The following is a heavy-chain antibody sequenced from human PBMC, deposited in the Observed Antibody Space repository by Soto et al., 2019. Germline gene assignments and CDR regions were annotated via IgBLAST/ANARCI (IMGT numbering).Heavy chain of an antibody. Sequence: QVQLQESGPGLVKPSQTLSLSCTVSGGSISSAAYYWSWIRQHPGKGLEWIGYISHSGSTYYTPSPKSSVLISADTSKNQFSLNLTSVTAADTAVYYCAREYTYGSNFFDCWGQGALVTVSS. J-gene: IGHJ4*02. CDR2: ISHSGST. CDR3: AREYTYGSNFFDC. D-gene: IGHD5-18*01. V-gene: IGHV4-31*03. CDR1: GGSISSAAYY.